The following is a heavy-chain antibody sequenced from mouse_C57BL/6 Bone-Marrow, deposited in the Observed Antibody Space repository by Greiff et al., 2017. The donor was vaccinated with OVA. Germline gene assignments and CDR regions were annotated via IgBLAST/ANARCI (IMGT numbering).Heavy chain of an antibody. CDR2: IRNKANGYTT. V-gene: IGHV7-3*01. J-gene: IGHJ1*03. D-gene: IGHD1-1*01. Sequence: EVKVVESGGGLVQPGGSLSLSCAASGFTFTDYYMSWVRQPPGKALEWLGFIRNKANGYTTEYSASVKGRFIISRDNSQSILYLQMNALRAEDSATYYCARPLRWYFDVWGTGTTVTVSS. CDR3: ARPLRWYFDV. CDR1: GFTFTDYY.